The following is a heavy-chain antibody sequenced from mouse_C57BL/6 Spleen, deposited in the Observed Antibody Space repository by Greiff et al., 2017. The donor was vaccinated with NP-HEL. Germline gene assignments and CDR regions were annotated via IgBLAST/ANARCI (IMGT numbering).Heavy chain of an antibody. CDR2: IYPGDGDT. CDR1: GYAFSSSW. J-gene: IGHJ4*01. V-gene: IGHV1-82*01. Sequence: QVQLQQSGPELVKPGASVKISCKASGYAFSSSWMNWVKQRPGKGLEWIGRIYPGDGDTNYNGKFKGKATLTADKSSSTVYMELSRLTSEDSAVYFCARRGSYAMDYWGQGTSVTVSS. CDR3: ARRGSYAMDY.